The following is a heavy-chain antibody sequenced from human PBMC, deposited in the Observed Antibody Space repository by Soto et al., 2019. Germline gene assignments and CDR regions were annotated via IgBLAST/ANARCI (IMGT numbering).Heavy chain of an antibody. CDR1: GFTFSDYF. D-gene: IGHD2-8*01. Sequence: QVQLVESGGGLVKAGESLTLSCAASGFTFSDYFMTCIRQAPGKGLEWVSYVTTDTIHYADAVKGRFTLSRDSAKNSLYLQMINLRAEDTGVYYCARDRMVFNYWGQGALVTVSS. J-gene: IGHJ4*02. V-gene: IGHV3-11*01. CDR2: VTTDTI. CDR3: ARDRMVFNY.